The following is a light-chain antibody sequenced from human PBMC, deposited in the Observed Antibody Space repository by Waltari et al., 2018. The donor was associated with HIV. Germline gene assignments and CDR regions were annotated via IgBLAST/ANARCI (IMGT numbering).Light chain of an antibody. CDR1: SSNIGRHF. J-gene: IGLJ3*02. CDR3: AAWDNYLNAWV. V-gene: IGLV1-47*01. Sequence: QSVLTQPPSTSATPGQRVTILCSGASSNIGRHFVSWYQHRPGATPTLLIYESDRRPSGVPDRFSGSESGTSASLAISGLRSEDEADYYCAAWDNYLNAWVFGGGTRVTVL. CDR2: ESD.